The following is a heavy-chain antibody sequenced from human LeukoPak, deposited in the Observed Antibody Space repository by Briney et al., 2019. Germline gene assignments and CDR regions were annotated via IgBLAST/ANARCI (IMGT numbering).Heavy chain of an antibody. CDR2: IWDDGSKE. J-gene: IGHJ5*02. D-gene: IGHD4-17*01. V-gene: IGHV3-33*06. CDR1: GFTFSSYG. Sequence: PGGSLRLSCAASGFTFSSYGMHWVRQAPGKGLEWLALIWDDGSKEKYADSVKGRFTISRDNSKNTLYLQMNSLRAEDTAVYYCAKDSQGYGDYVGWTYNWFDPWGQGTLVTVSS. CDR3: AKDSQGYGDYVGWTYNWFDP.